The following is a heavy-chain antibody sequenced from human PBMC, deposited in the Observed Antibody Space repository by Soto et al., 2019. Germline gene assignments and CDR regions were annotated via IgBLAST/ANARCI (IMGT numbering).Heavy chain of an antibody. CDR3: GRLEGLATISYYFDY. Sequence: SETLALTCTVSGASVSSSSYYWGWVRQPPGKGLEWIGSVYYSGSTYYNPSLESRVTISVDKSKNQFSLKLMSLSAADTAVYYCGRLEGLATISYYFDYWGQGALVTVSS. CDR2: VYYSGST. J-gene: IGHJ4*02. V-gene: IGHV4-39*01. D-gene: IGHD3-9*01. CDR1: GASVSSSSYY.